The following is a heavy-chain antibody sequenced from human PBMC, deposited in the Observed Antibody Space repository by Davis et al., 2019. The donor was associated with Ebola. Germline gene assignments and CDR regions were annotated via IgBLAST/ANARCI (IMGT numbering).Heavy chain of an antibody. V-gene: IGHV4-59*01. Sequence: PSETLSLTCTVSGGSISSYYWSWIRQPPGKGLEWIGYIYYSGSTNYNPSLKSRVTISVDTSKNQFSLKLSSVTAADTAVYYCARGVRYYDSSGRAYYFDYWGQGTLVTVSS. CDR3: ARGVRYYDSSGRAYYFDY. J-gene: IGHJ4*02. CDR1: GGSISSYY. D-gene: IGHD3-22*01. CDR2: IYYSGST.